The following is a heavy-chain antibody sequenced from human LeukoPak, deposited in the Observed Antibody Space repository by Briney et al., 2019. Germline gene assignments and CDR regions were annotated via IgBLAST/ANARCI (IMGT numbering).Heavy chain of an antibody. J-gene: IGHJ5*02. Sequence: SETRSLTCTVSGGSISRSSYYWGWIRQPPGKGLEWIGSIYYSGSTYYNPSLKSRVTISVDTSKNQFSLKLSSVTAADTAVYYCARHVEQQQWFDPWGQGTLVTVSS. CDR1: GGSISRSSYY. CDR3: ARHVEQQQWFDP. D-gene: IGHD6-13*01. V-gene: IGHV4-39*01. CDR2: IYYSGST.